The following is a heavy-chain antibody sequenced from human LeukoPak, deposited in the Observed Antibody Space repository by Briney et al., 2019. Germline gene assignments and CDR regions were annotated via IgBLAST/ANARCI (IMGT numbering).Heavy chain of an antibody. CDR3: ARGTYYDFWSGFSDY. V-gene: IGHV3-30-3*01. CDR1: GFTFSSYA. CDR2: ISYDGSNK. Sequence: GGSLRLSCAASGFTFSSYAMHWVRQAPGKGLEWVAVISYDGSNKYYADSVKGRFTISRDNSKNTLYLQMNSLRAEDTAVYYCARGTYYDFWSGFSDYWGQGTLVTVSS. D-gene: IGHD3-3*01. J-gene: IGHJ4*02.